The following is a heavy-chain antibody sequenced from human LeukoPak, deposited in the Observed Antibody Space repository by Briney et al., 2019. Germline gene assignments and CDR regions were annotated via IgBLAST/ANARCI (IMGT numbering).Heavy chain of an antibody. CDR1: GYFSTAYY. D-gene: IGHD5-12*01. J-gene: IGHJ3*01. CDR3: ARQVATKGEWAFDV. V-gene: IGHV4-38-2*01. CDR2: IRHDGHT. Sequence: SETLSLTCAVSGYFSTAYYWGWIRQPPGKGLEWIASIRHDGHTYYNPSLKSQVTISVDMSRNQFSLRLNSLTAADTAVYYCARQVATKGEWAFDVWGQGTMVTVSS.